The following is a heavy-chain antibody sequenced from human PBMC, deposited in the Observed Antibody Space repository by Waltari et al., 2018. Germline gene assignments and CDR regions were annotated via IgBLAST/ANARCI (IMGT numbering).Heavy chain of an antibody. D-gene: IGHD3-16*01. J-gene: IGHJ6*03. CDR1: GGSISSSSYY. Sequence: QLQLQESGPGLVKPSETLSLTCPVSGGSISSSSYYWGWIRQPPGKGLEWIGSIYYSGSTYYNPSLKSRVTISVDTSKNQFSLKLSSVTAADTAVYYCAREWGRSYYYYMDVWGKGTTVTVSS. CDR2: IYYSGST. CDR3: AREWGRSYYYYMDV. V-gene: IGHV4-39*02.